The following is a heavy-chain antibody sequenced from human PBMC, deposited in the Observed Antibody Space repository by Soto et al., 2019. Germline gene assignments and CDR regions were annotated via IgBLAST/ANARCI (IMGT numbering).Heavy chain of an antibody. CDR3: ARDLDTATYFDY. CDR2: IHYSGSS. J-gene: IGHJ4*01. D-gene: IGHD5-18*01. Sequence: PSETLSLTCTASGGSISSGNYCWSWIRQPPGKGPEWIGFIHYSGSSYYNPSLKSRVTISVDTSKNQFSLKLDSVTAADTAVYYCARDLDTATYFDYWGHGTLVTVSS. V-gene: IGHV4-30-4*01. CDR1: GGSISSGNYC.